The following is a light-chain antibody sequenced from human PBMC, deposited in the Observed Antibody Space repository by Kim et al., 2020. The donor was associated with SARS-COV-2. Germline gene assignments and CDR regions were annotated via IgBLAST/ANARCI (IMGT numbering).Light chain of an antibody. V-gene: IGKV1-13*02. Sequence: ASVVDRVTITCRASQDISSALAWYQQKPGKAPKLLIYDASSLECGVPSRFSGSGSGTDFTLTISSLQPEDFAAYYCQQFNSYPITFGQGTRLEIK. CDR3: QQFNSYPIT. CDR1: QDISSA. CDR2: DAS. J-gene: IGKJ5*01.